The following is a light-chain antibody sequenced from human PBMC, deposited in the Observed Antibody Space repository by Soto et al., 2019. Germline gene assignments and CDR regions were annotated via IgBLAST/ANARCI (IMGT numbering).Light chain of an antibody. Sequence: QSALTQPPSASGSPGQSVTISCTGTSSDVGGYNYVSWYQQHPGKAPKLIIYGVDKRPSGVPDRFSGSTSGNTASLTVSGLQAVDEADYYCSSYAGSSNYVFGTGTKVTVL. V-gene: IGLV2-8*01. J-gene: IGLJ1*01. CDR2: GVD. CDR1: SSDVGGYNY. CDR3: SSYAGSSNYV.